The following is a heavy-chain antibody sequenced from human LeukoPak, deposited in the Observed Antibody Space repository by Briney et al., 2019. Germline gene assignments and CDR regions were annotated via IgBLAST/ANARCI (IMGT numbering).Heavy chain of an antibody. Sequence: QPGGSLRLSCAASGFTFSSYGMHWVRQAPGKGLEWVAFIRYDGSNKYYADSVKGRFTISRDNSKNTLFLQMNSLRAGDTAVYYCAKSRGSGSKMARGVNFDYWGQGTLVTVSS. CDR1: GFTFSSYG. CDR3: AKSRGSGSKMARGVNFDY. J-gene: IGHJ4*02. CDR2: IRYDGSNK. D-gene: IGHD3-10*01. V-gene: IGHV3-30*02.